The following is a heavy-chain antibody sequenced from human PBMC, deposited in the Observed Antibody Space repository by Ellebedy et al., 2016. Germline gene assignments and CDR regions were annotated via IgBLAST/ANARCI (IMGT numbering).Heavy chain of an antibody. D-gene: IGHD3-22*01. V-gene: IGHV3-21*01. CDR2: ISSSSSYI. CDR3: ARDVDYYDSSGEDGMDV. J-gene: IGHJ6*02. Sequence: GESLKISXAASGFTFSSYSMNWVRQAPGKGLEWVSSISSSSSYIYYADSVKGRFTISRDNAKNSLYLQMNSLRAEDTAVYYCARDVDYYDSSGEDGMDVWGQGTTVTVSS. CDR1: GFTFSSYS.